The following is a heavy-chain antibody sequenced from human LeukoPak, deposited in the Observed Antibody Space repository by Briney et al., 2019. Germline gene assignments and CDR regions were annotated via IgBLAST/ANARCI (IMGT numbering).Heavy chain of an antibody. Sequence: SETLSLTCTVPGGSISSSSYYWGWIRQPPGKGLEWIGSIYYSGSTYYNPSLKSRVTISVDTSKNQFSLKLSSVTAADTAVYYCAREVGSGSGLGYWGQGTLVTVSS. V-gene: IGHV4-39*02. D-gene: IGHD3-10*01. CDR2: IYYSGST. CDR3: AREVGSGSGLGY. CDR1: GGSISSSSYY. J-gene: IGHJ4*02.